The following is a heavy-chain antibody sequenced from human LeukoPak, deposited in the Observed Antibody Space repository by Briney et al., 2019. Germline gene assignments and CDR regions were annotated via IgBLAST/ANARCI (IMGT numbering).Heavy chain of an antibody. J-gene: IGHJ5*02. CDR1: GVSFSGYY. V-gene: IGHV4-34*01. D-gene: IGHD1-26*01. CDR2: INHSGST. Sequence: SETLSLTCAVYGVSFSGYYWSWIRQPPGKGLEWIGEINHSGSTNYNPSLKSRVTISVDTSKNQFSLKLSSVTAADTAVYYCARVSVGNWFDPWGQGTLVTVSS. CDR3: ARVSVGNWFDP.